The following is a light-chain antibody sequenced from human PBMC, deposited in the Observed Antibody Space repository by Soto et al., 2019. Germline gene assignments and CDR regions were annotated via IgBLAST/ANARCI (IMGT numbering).Light chain of an antibody. CDR3: QQYYNWPQP. CDR2: GAS. CDR1: LGISIY. Sequence: EVMLNMPLASLSVYEGERVTLKCRASLGISIYLAWYQQRPGQAPSLLIYGASTRATGVPARFSGSGSGTDFTLTISSLQSEDLAVYHCQQYYNWPQPVGQVTKVDVK. V-gene: IGKV3-15*01. J-gene: IGKJ1*01.